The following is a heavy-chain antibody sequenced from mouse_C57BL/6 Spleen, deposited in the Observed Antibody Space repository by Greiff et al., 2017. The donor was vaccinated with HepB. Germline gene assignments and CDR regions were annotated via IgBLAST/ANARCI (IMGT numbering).Heavy chain of an antibody. CDR2: ISDGGSYT. J-gene: IGHJ4*01. V-gene: IGHV5-4*01. CDR3: ARDLGTVVATGAMDY. Sequence: EVQLVESGGGLVKPGGSLKLSCAASGFTFSSYAMSWVRQTPEKRLEWVATISDGGSYTYYPDNVKGRFTISRDNAKNNLYLQMSHLKSEDTAMYYCARDLGTVVATGAMDYWGQGTSVTVSS. CDR1: GFTFSSYA. D-gene: IGHD1-1*01.